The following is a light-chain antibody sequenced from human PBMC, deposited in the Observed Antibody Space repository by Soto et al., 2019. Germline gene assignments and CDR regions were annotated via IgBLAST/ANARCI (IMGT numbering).Light chain of an antibody. CDR3: QQSYSTPYT. V-gene: IGKV1-39*01. J-gene: IGKJ2*01. CDR2: GAS. Sequence: IQMTQSPSSLSASIGDRVTITCRPSQSISTYLHWYQQKPGEAPKLLISGASTLQSGVPSRFSGSGSGTEFTLTITTLQREDFATYYCQQSYSTPYTFGQGTKLEIK. CDR1: QSISTY.